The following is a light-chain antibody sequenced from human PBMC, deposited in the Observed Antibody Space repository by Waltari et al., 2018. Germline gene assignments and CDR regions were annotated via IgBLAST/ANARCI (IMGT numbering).Light chain of an antibody. CDR2: AAS. Sequence: ETVMTQSPATLSVSPGERVTLSCRASQSVSSNVAWYQQRPGRAPRLLFYAASTRATGLAARFSGSGSGTQVTLTISSLQSEDFAVYFCQQYDNWPLTFGQGTKLEIK. CDR1: QSVSSN. V-gene: IGKV3-15*01. J-gene: IGKJ2*01. CDR3: QQYDNWPLT.